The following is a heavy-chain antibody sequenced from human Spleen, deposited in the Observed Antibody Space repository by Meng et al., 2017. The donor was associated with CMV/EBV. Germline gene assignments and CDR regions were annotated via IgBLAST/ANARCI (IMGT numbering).Heavy chain of an antibody. V-gene: IGHV3-48*03. CDR3: ARMNINGYSSLGL. J-gene: IGHJ4*02. Sequence: GESLKISCAASGFTFRIYEMNWVRQAPGKGLEWVAYIASGGSTTYFPDSVKGRFSISRDNTKNSLHLQMNSLRGDDTAVYYCARMNINGYSSLGLWGQGTLVTVSS. CDR2: IASGGSTT. D-gene: IGHD5-24*01. CDR1: GFTFRIYE.